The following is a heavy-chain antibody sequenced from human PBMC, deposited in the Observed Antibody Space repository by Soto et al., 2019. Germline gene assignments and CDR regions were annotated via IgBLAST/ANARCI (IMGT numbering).Heavy chain of an antibody. CDR2: ISYDGSNK. Sequence: GGSLRLSCAASGFTFSSYAMHWVRQAPGKGLEWVAVISYDGSNKYYADSVKGRFTISRDNSKNTLYLQMNSLRAEDTAVYYCARYARFLATSYCSGGSCYPYYYYGMDVWGQGTTVTVS. D-gene: IGHD2-15*01. CDR1: GFTFSSYA. CDR3: ARYARFLATSYCSGGSCYPYYYYGMDV. J-gene: IGHJ6*02. V-gene: IGHV3-30-3*01.